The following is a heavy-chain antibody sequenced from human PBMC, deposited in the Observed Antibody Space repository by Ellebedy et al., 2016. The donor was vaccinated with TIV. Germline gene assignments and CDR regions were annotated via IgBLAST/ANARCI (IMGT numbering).Heavy chain of an antibody. CDR2: IWYDGSNK. V-gene: IGHV3-33*08. CDR1: GFTFSSYG. D-gene: IGHD6-19*01. CDR3: SSSGRRAFDI. Sequence: GESLKISCAASGFTFSSYGMHWVRQAPGKGLEWVAVIWYDGSNKYYADSVKGRFTISRDNSKNTLYLQMNSLRAEDTAVYYCSSSGRRAFDIWGQGTMVTVSS. J-gene: IGHJ3*02.